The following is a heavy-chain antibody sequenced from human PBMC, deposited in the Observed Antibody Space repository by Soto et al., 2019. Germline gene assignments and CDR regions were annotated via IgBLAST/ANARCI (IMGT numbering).Heavy chain of an antibody. CDR3: ARLYSRPDYSFDY. CDR1: GFTVSSNY. CDR2: IYSGGST. D-gene: IGHD6-13*01. J-gene: IGHJ4*02. Sequence: EVQLVESGGGLVQPGGSLRLSCAASGFTVSSNYMSWVRQAPGKGLEWVSVIYSGGSTYYADSVKGRFTISRHNSKNTLYLQMNSLRAEDTAVYYGARLYSRPDYSFDYWGQGTLVTVSS. V-gene: IGHV3-53*04.